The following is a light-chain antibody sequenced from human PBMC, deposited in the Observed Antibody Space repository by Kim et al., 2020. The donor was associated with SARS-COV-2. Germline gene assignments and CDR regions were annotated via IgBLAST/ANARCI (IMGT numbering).Light chain of an antibody. Sequence: SPGERATLSFRASQSVSRSYLAWYQQKPGQAPRLLIYGASSRATGIPDRFSGSGSGTDFTLTISRLEPEDFAVYYCQQYGSSPLYSFGQGTKLEI. V-gene: IGKV3-20*01. J-gene: IGKJ2*03. CDR1: QSVSRSY. CDR3: QQYGSSPLYS. CDR2: GAS.